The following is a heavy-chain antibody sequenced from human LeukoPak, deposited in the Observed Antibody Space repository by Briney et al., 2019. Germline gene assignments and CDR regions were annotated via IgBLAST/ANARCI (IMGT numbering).Heavy chain of an antibody. CDR1: GGSFSGYY. CDR3: ARGGDTAMVKPIDY. J-gene: IGHJ4*02. CDR2: INHSGST. V-gene: IGHV4-34*01. Sequence: SETLSLTCAVYGGSFSGYYWSWIRQPPGKGLEWIGEINHSGSTYYNPSLKSRVTISVDTSKNQFSLKLSSVTAADTAVYYCARGGDTAMVKPIDYWGQGTLVTVSS. D-gene: IGHD5-18*01.